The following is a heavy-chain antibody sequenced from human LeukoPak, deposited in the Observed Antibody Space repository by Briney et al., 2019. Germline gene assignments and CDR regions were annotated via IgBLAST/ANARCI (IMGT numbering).Heavy chain of an antibody. Sequence: PSETLSLTCAVYGGSFSGYYWSWIRQPPGKGLEWIGEINHSGSSNYNPSLKSRVTISLDTSKNHFSLKLRSVTAADTAVYYCARGVYGDYKFDYWGQGTLVTVSS. V-gene: IGHV4-34*01. D-gene: IGHD4-17*01. CDR3: ARGVYGDYKFDY. CDR2: INHSGSS. CDR1: GGSFSGYY. J-gene: IGHJ4*02.